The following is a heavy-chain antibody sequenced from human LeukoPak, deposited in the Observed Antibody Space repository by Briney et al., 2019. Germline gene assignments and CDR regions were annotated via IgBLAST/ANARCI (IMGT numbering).Heavy chain of an antibody. J-gene: IGHJ4*02. Sequence: ASVKVSCKASGYTFTSYGISWVRQAPGQGLEWMGWISAYNGNTNYAQKLQGRVTMTTDTSTSTAYMELRSLRSDDTAVYYCARAPGMVRGNWLLDYWGQGTLVTVSS. CDR1: GYTFTSYG. CDR3: ARAPGMVRGNWLLDY. V-gene: IGHV1-18*01. CDR2: ISAYNGNT. D-gene: IGHD3-10*01.